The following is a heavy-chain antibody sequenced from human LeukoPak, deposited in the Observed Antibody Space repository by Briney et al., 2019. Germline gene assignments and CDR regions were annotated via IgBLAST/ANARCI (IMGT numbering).Heavy chain of an antibody. CDR3: AGYDILTGEGQNAFDI. J-gene: IGHJ3*02. CDR1: GYTFTGYY. D-gene: IGHD3-9*01. V-gene: IGHV1-2*02. Sequence: ASVKVSCKASGYTFTGYYMHWVRQAPGQGLEWMGWINPNSGGTSYAQKFQGRVTMTRDTSISTAYMELSRLRSDDTAVYYCAGYDILTGEGQNAFDIWGQGTMVTVSS. CDR2: INPNSGGT.